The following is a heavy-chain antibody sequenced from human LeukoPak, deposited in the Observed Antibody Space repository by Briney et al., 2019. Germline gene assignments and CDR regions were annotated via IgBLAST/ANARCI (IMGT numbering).Heavy chain of an antibody. CDR1: GFTFSSYG. V-gene: IGHV3-30*18. CDR3: AKKNGNYPYYYYGMDV. D-gene: IGHD4-11*01. J-gene: IGHJ6*02. Sequence: GGSLRLSCAASGFTFSSYGMHWVRQAPGKGLEWVAVISHDGSNKYYADSVKGRFTISRDNSKNTLYLQMNSLRAEDTAVYYCAKKNGNYPYYYYGMDVWGQGTTVTVSS. CDR2: ISHDGSNK.